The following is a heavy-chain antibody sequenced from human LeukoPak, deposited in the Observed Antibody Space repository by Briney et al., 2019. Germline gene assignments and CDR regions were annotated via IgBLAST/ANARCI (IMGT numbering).Heavy chain of an antibody. CDR1: GYTFNSYP. J-gene: IGHJ3*01. Sequence: ASVKVSCKASGYTFNSYPLTWVRQAPGVGFEWVGWITADNFNSNYAQKFQGRVTLTKETSTNTAYMEMRSLMSDDTAAYYCARVRTPFGVVASPDALDVWGQGTAVTVSS. D-gene: IGHD3-3*01. V-gene: IGHV1-18*01. CDR3: ARVRTPFGVVASPDALDV. CDR2: ITADNFNS.